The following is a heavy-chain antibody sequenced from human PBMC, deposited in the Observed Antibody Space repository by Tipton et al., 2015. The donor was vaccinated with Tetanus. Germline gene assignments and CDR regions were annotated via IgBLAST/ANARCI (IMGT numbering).Heavy chain of an antibody. Sequence: TLSLTCTVSGGSISSSSYYWGWIRQPPGKGLEWIGSIYYSGSTYYNPSLKSRVTISVDTPKNQFSLKLSSVTAADTAVYYCARHGVLVVRNYGMDVWGQGTTVTVSS. CDR3: ARHGVLVVRNYGMDV. V-gene: IGHV4-39*01. J-gene: IGHJ6*02. CDR1: GGSISSSSYY. D-gene: IGHD2-15*01. CDR2: IYYSGST.